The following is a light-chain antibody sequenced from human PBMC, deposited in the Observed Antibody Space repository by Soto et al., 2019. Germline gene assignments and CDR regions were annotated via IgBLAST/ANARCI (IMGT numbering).Light chain of an antibody. CDR2: QDT. V-gene: IGLV3-1*01. J-gene: IGLJ2*01. CDR3: QAWDSSTVL. Sequence: SYELTQPPSVSVSPGLTASITCSGDKLGDKFTCWYQQKPGQSPVLVIYQDTKRPSGIPERFSGSNSGNTATLTISGTQAMDEADYYCQAWDSSTVLFGGGTKVTVL. CDR1: KLGDKF.